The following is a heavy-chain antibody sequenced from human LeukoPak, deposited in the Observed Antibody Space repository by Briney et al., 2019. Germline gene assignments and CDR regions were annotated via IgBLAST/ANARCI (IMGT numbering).Heavy chain of an antibody. Sequence: GGSLRLSCAAPGFTFTSYAMSWVRKAPGKGLEWVSAISGSGGSTYYADSVKGRFTISRDNSKNTLYLQMNSLRAEDTAVYYCAKDKWDIVVVPAAGYWGQGTLVTVSS. V-gene: IGHV3-23*01. CDR1: GFTFTSYA. CDR3: AKDKWDIVVVPAAGY. D-gene: IGHD2-2*01. J-gene: IGHJ4*02. CDR2: ISGSGGST.